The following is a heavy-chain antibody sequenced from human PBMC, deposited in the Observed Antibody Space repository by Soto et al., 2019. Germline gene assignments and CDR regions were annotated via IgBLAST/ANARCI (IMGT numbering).Heavy chain of an antibody. Sequence: GASVKVSCKASGYTFTSYGISWVRQAPGQGLEWMGWISAYNGNTNYAQKLQGRVTMTTDTSTSTAYMELRSLRSDDTAVYYCARDPSTGTIRGGYYCYGMDVWGQGTTVTVSS. V-gene: IGHV1-18*01. J-gene: IGHJ6*02. CDR1: GYTFTSYG. CDR2: ISAYNGNT. D-gene: IGHD1-1*01. CDR3: ARDPSTGTIRGGYYCYGMDV.